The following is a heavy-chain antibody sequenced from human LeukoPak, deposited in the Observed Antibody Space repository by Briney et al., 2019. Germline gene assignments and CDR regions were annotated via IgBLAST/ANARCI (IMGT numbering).Heavy chain of an antibody. V-gene: IGHV4-4*07. CDR3: ASGRYCSGGSCYPPYYYMDV. CDR1: GGSISSYY. CDR2: IYTSGST. Sequence: SETLSLTCTVSGGSISSYYWSWIRQPAGKGLEWIGRIYTSGSTNYNPSLKSRVTMSVDTSKNQFSLKLSSVTAADTAVYYCASGRYCSGGSCYPPYYYMDVWGKGTTVTVSS. D-gene: IGHD2-15*01. J-gene: IGHJ6*03.